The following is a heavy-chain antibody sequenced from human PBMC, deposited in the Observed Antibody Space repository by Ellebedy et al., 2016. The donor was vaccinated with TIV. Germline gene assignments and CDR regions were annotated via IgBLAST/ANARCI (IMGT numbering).Heavy chain of an antibody. CDR2: VYPGNGDT. CDR1: GYNCTTYS. V-gene: IGHV1-3*01. J-gene: IGHJ4*02. CDR3: ARDPRNGWAPIDH. Sequence: AASVKVSCKASGYNCTTYSLNWRRQAPGQRIEWMGWVYPGNGDTRYSQKFQDRITFSWDTSASTAYMELSSLRSEDTAVYYCARDPRNGWAPIDHWGQGTLVTVSS. D-gene: IGHD6-19*01.